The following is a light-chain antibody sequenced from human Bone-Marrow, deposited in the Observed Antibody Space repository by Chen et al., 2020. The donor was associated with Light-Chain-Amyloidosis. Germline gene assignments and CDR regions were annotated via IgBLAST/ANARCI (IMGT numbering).Light chain of an antibody. Sequence: DIVMTQSPDSLAVSLGERATINCKSSQSVLSSSKNKNFLIWYQQKPGQPPKLLIYWASTRESGVPERFSGSGSGTDFTLTISSLQAEDVAVYYCQQYHSIPWTFGQGTKVGIK. V-gene: IGKV4-1*01. CDR3: QQYHSIPWT. J-gene: IGKJ1*01. CDR2: WAS. CDR1: QSVLSSSKNKNF.